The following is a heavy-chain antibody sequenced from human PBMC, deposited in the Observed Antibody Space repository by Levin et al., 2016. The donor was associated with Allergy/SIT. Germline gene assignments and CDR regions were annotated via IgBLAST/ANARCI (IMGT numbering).Heavy chain of an antibody. Sequence: SETLSLTCTVSGGSISNYYWSWIRQPPGKALEWIGYIYYSGSTNYNSSLKSRVTISVDTSKKQFSLNLKSVTAADTAVYYCSRVLRQLVAGGDIWGQGTMVTVSS. CDR1: GGSISNYY. CDR3: SRVLRQLVAGGDI. J-gene: IGHJ3*02. D-gene: IGHD6-6*01. CDR2: IYYSGST. V-gene: IGHV4-59*12.